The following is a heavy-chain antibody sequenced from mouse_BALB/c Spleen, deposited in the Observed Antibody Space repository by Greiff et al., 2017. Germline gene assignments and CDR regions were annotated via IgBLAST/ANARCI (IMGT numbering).Heavy chain of an antibody. CDR1: GFTFSSYY. CDR3: ARQNSSGYWFAY. D-gene: IGHD3-1*01. V-gene: IGHV5-6-2*01. Sequence: EVKLVESGGGLVKLGGSLKLPCAASGFTFSSYYMSWVRQTPEKRLELVAAINSNGGSTYYPDTVKGRFTISRDNAKNTLYLQMSSLKSEDTALYYCARQNSSGYWFAYWGQGTLVTVSA. CDR2: INSNGGST. J-gene: IGHJ3*01.